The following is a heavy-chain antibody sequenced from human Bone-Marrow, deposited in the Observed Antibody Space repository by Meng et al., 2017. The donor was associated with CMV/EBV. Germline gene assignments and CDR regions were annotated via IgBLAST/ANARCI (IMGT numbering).Heavy chain of an antibody. CDR1: GGTFSSYT. D-gene: IGHD3-3*01. CDR3: ARGTSGLFIGGGFDP. J-gene: IGHJ5*02. V-gene: IGHV1-69*02. CDR2: IIPILGIA. Sequence: SVKVSCKASGGTFSSYTISWVRQAPGQGLEWMGRIIPILGIANYAQKFQGRVTITADKSTSTAYMELSSLRSEDTAVYYCARGTSGLFIGGGFDPWGQGTRVTVSS.